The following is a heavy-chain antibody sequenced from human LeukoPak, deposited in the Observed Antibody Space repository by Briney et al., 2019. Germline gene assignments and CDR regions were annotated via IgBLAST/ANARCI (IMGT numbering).Heavy chain of an antibody. D-gene: IGHD5-18*01. J-gene: IGHJ4*02. V-gene: IGHV3-53*01. CDR1: GFAVSSNY. CDR2: IYSGGST. CDR3: ASSLGYSYEI. Sequence: GGSLRLSCGASGFAVSSNYMSWVRQAPGKGLEWVSVIYSGGSTYYADSVKGRFTISRDNSKNTLYLQMNSLRAEDTAVYYCASSLGYSYEIWGQGTLVTVSS.